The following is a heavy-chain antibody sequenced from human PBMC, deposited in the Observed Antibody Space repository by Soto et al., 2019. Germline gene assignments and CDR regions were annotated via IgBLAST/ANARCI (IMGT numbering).Heavy chain of an antibody. CDR3: ARQRPEWELRASAFDI. CDR1: GYSFTSYW. Sequence: GESLKISCKGSGYSFTSYWIGWVRQMPGKGLEWMGIIYPGDPDTRYSPSFQGQVTISADKSISTAYLQWSSLKASDTAMYYCARQRPEWELRASAFDIWGQGTMVTVSS. CDR2: IYPGDPDT. J-gene: IGHJ3*02. V-gene: IGHV5-51*01. D-gene: IGHD1-26*01.